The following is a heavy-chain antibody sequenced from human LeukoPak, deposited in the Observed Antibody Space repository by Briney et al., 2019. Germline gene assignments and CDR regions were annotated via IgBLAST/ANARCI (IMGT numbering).Heavy chain of an antibody. V-gene: IGHV5-51*01. CDR3: ARHSNGWYPFDY. Sequence: GESLKISCKGSGYSFTRKWIGWVRQMPGKGLEWVGSIYPGDSDIRYSPSFQGQVTISADRSISTAYLQWSSLKASDTAMYYCARHSNGWYPFDYWGQGTLVTVSS. J-gene: IGHJ4*02. D-gene: IGHD6-19*01. CDR1: GYSFTRKW. CDR2: IYPGDSDI.